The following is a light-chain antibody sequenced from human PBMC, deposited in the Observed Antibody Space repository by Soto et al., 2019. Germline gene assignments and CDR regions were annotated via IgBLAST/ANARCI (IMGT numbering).Light chain of an antibody. CDR1: RSNIGNHA. V-gene: IGLV1-44*01. Sequence: QSVLTQPPSASGTPGQRVTISCSGSRSNIGNHAVSWYQQLPGTATKLLIYNNNQRPSGVPDRLSGSKSGTSASLAISGLQSEDEADYYCAAWDDSLNARGVFGGGTKVTVL. CDR3: AAWDDSLNARGV. CDR2: NNN. J-gene: IGLJ3*02.